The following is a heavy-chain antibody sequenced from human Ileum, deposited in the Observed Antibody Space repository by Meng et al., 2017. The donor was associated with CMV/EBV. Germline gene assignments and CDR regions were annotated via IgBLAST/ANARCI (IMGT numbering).Heavy chain of an antibody. D-gene: IGHD2-21*02. CDR3: TKYCGGDCYRGND. J-gene: IGHJ4*02. Sequence: VTGFTFSDFGMHGVRQAPGEGLEWVAGLSSDGSYIRYADSVRSRFTIARDNSKSTLYLQMNSLRTEDTAVYYSTKYCGGDCYRGNDWGQGTLVTVSS. CDR2: LSSDGSYI. CDR1: GFTFSDFG. V-gene: IGHV3-30*18.